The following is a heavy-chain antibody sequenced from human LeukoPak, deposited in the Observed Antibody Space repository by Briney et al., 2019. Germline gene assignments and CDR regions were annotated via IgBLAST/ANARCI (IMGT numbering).Heavy chain of an antibody. V-gene: IGHV3-33*01. CDR1: GFTFSSYG. CDR2: IWYDGSNK. Sequence: PGRSLRLSCAASGFTFSSYGMHWVRQAPGKGLEWVAVIWYDGSNKYYADSVKGRYTISRDNSKNTLFLQMNSLRAEDTAVYYCASSVVVTASFDYWGQGTLVTVSS. D-gene: IGHD2-21*02. CDR3: ASSVVVTASFDY. J-gene: IGHJ4*02.